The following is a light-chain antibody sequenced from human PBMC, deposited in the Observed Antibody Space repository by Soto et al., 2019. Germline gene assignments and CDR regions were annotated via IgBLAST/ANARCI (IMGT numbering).Light chain of an antibody. CDR2: AAS. CDR1: QSISSY. Sequence: DIQMTQSPSSLSASVGDRVTITCRASQSISSYLNWYQQKPGKAPKLLIYAASSLQSGVPSRFSGSGFGTDFTLTISSLQPEDFATYYCQQIYITPYTFGQGTKLETK. V-gene: IGKV1-39*01. CDR3: QQIYITPYT. J-gene: IGKJ2*01.